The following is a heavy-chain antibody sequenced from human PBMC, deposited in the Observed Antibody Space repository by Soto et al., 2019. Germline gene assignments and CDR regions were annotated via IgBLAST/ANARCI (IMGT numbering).Heavy chain of an antibody. D-gene: IGHD3-3*01. CDR3: ARSKRQKSTFGVVIIGNVWFDP. V-gene: IGHV4-39*01. CDR2: IYYSGST. J-gene: IGHJ5*02. CDR1: GGSISGSSYY. Sequence: PSETLSLTCTVSGGSISGSSYYWGWIRQPPGKGLEWIGSIYYSGSTYYNPSLKSRVTISVDTSKNQFSLKLSSVTAADTAVYYCARSKRQKSTFGVVIIGNVWFDPWGQGTLVTVSS.